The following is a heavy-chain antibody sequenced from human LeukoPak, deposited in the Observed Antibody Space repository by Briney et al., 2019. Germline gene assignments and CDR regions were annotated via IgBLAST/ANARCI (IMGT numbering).Heavy chain of an antibody. J-gene: IGHJ4*02. Sequence: PGGSLRLSXAASGFTFDDYAMHWVRQAPGKGLEWVSGISWNSGSICYADSVKGRFTISRDNAKNSLYLQMNSLRAEDMALYYCAKDKYSSGWYYFDYWGQGTLVTVSS. CDR2: ISWNSGSI. D-gene: IGHD6-19*01. CDR3: AKDKYSSGWYYFDY. V-gene: IGHV3-9*03. CDR1: GFTFDDYA.